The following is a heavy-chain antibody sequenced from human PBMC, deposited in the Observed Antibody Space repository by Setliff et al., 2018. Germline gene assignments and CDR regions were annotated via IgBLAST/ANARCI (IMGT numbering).Heavy chain of an antibody. V-gene: IGHV4-61*02. CDR1: GGSIRSGSYY. J-gene: IGHJ3*02. CDR3: ARTMVQTKLRAFDI. CDR2: ISTSESS. Sequence: SETLSLTCTVSGGSIRSGSYYWSWIRQPAGKGLEWIGRISTSESSNYNPSLNSRVTISLDTSKNQFSLKLSSVTAADAAVYYCARTMVQTKLRAFDIWGQGTMVTVS. D-gene: IGHD3-10*01.